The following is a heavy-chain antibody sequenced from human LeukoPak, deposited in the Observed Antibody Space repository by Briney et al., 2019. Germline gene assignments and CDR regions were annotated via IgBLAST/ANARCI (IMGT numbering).Heavy chain of an antibody. CDR2: ISTYNGNT. D-gene: IGHD4-17*01. CDR1: GYTFTSYG. V-gene: IGHV1-18*01. J-gene: IGHJ4*02. CDR3: ERITQTDYDFDY. Sequence: GASVKVSCKASGYTFTSYGISWVRQAPGQGLEWMGWISTYNGNTDYAQKLQGRVTMTTDTSTSTAYMELRSLRSDDTAVCYCERITQTDYDFDYWGQGTLVIVSS.